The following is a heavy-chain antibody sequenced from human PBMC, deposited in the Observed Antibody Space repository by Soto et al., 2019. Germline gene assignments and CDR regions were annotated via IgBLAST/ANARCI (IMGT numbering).Heavy chain of an antibody. V-gene: IGHV4-59*01. D-gene: IGHD4-17*01. CDR1: GGSISNYY. J-gene: IGHJ5*02. CDR3: ARRTVTSSEVNQYNWFDP. Sequence: SETLSLTCTLSGGSISNYYWNWIRQPPGKGLEWIGYIYHSGSTNYNPSLKSRVTMSVDTSNNQFSLKLSSVTAADTAVYYCARRTVTSSEVNQYNWFDPWGQGTLVTVSS. CDR2: IYHSGST.